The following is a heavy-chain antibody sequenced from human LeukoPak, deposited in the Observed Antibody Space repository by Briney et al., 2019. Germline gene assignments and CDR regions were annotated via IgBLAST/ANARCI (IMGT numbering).Heavy chain of an antibody. Sequence: PGRSLRLSCAASGFTFSSYAMHWVRQAPGKGLEWVAVISYDGSNKYYADSVKGRFTISRDNSKNMLYLQMNSLRAEDTTVYYCARAVRGVGPGTTYYYMDVWGKGTTVAVSS. J-gene: IGHJ6*03. CDR1: GFTFSSYA. D-gene: IGHD3-10*02. V-gene: IGHV3-30*04. CDR3: ARAVRGVGPGTTYYYMDV. CDR2: ISYDGSNK.